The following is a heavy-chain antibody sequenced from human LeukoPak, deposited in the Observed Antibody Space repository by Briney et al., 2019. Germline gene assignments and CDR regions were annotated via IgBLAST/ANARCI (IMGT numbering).Heavy chain of an antibody. V-gene: IGHV3-30*03. CDR1: GFTFSSYG. CDR2: ISYDGSNK. Sequence: PGGSLRLSCAASGFTFSSYGMHWVRQAPGKGLEWVAVISYDGSNKYYADSVKGRFTISRDNAKNSLYLQMNSLRAEDTAVYYCARSQKVVVAATSSIVSAFDIWGQGTMVTVSS. CDR3: ARSQKVVVAATSSIVSAFDI. J-gene: IGHJ3*02. D-gene: IGHD2-15*01.